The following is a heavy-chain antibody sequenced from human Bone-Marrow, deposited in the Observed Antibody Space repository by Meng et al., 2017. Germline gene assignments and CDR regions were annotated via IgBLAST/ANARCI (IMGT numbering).Heavy chain of an antibody. J-gene: IGHJ4*02. D-gene: IGHD2-15*01. CDR2: IYYSGST. CDR1: GGSISSYY. Sequence: SETLSLTCTVSGGSISSYYWSWIRQPPGKGLEWIGYIYYSGSTNYNPSLRSRVTISVDTSKNQFSLKLSTVTAADAAVYYCAVGEVAATPSLDYWGQGTLVTVSS. V-gene: IGHV4-59*01. CDR3: AVGEVAATPSLDY.